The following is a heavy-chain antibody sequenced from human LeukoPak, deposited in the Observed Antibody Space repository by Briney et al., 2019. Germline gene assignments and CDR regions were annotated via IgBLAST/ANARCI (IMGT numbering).Heavy chain of an antibody. J-gene: IGHJ4*02. Sequence: SVKVSCKASGGTFSSYAISWVRQAPGQGLEWMGGIIPIFGTANYAQKFQGRVTITADESTSTAYMELSSLRSEDTAVYYCARGVSLGYCSSTSCYRFDYWGQGTLVTVPS. D-gene: IGHD2-2*02. CDR1: GGTFSSYA. CDR2: IIPIFGTA. CDR3: ARGVSLGYCSSTSCYRFDY. V-gene: IGHV1-69*01.